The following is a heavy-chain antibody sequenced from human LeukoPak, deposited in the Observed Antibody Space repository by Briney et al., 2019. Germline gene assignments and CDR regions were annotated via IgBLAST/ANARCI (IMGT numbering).Heavy chain of an antibody. D-gene: IGHD3-16*01. CDR2: ISTDTTNK. CDR1: GFPFVAYA. J-gene: IGHJ4*02. Sequence: PGGSLRLSCATSGFPFVAYALHWVRQAPGKGLEWVAVISTDTTNKYYMDSVKGRFTISRDNSKNTLYLQMDSLRLEDTAVYYCARLAAASPGYWRQGTLVTVSS. V-gene: IGHV3-30*10. CDR3: ARLAAASPGY.